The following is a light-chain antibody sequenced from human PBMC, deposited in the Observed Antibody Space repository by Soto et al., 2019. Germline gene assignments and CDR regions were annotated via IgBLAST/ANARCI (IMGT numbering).Light chain of an antibody. CDR2: AND. V-gene: IGLV1-40*01. J-gene: IGLJ3*02. CDR3: QSYDGSLSGWV. Sequence: QSVLTQPPSVSAAPGQRVTISCTGSSSNIGAIYDVHWYQQLPGTAPRLLIYANDNRPSGVPDRFSGSKSGTSASLAITGLQAEDEADYYCQSYDGSLSGWVFGGGTKLTVL. CDR1: SSNIGAIYD.